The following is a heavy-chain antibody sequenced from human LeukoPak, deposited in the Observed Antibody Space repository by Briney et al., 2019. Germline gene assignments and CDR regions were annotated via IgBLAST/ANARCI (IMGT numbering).Heavy chain of an antibody. Sequence: GSLRLSCAASGFTFRSYWMHWVRQAPGKGLVWVSHIDSDGSDTTYADSVKGRFTISRDNAKNTLYLQMNNLRAEDTALYYCARTTNDDYLRAFGIWGQGTMVTVSS. D-gene: IGHD2/OR15-2a*01. J-gene: IGHJ3*02. CDR1: GFTFRSYW. CDR3: ARTTNDDYLRAFGI. CDR2: IDSDGSDT. V-gene: IGHV3-74*01.